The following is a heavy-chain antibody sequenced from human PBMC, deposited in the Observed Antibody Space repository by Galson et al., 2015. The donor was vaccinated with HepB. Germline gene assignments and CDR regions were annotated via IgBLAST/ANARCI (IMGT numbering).Heavy chain of an antibody. V-gene: IGHV3-48*04. CDR2: ISSSSTTI. CDR3: AKGDSGSYYTGD. D-gene: IGHD1-26*01. Sequence: SLRLSCAASTFIFSTYSMNWVRQAPGKGLEWVSYISSSSTTIYYADSVKGRFTISRDNAKNSLYLQMNSLRAEDTAVYYCAKGDSGSYYTGDWGQGTLVTVSS. J-gene: IGHJ4*02. CDR1: TFIFSTYS.